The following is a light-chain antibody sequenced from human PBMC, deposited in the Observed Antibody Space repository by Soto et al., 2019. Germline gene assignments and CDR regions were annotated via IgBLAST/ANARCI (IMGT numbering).Light chain of an antibody. J-gene: IGLJ2*01. CDR3: CSYAGSSTHVV. Sequence: QSVLTQPASVSGSPGQSITISCTGTSSDVGSNNLVSWYQQHPGKAPKLMIYEGSKRPSGVSNRFSGSKSGNTASLTISGLQAEDEADYYCCSYAGSSTHVVFGGGTKVTVL. CDR2: EGS. CDR1: SSDVGSNNL. V-gene: IGLV2-23*01.